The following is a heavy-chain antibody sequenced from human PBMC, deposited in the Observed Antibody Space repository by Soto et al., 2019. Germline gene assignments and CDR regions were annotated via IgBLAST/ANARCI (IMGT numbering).Heavy chain of an antibody. J-gene: IGHJ6*02. V-gene: IGHV1-69*13. D-gene: IGHD3-10*01. Sequence: VASVKVSCKASGGTFSGYAISWVRQAPGQGLEWMGGIIPIFGTANYAQKFQGRVTITADESTSTAYMELSSLRSEDTAVYYCASLTWGYGSGSYSPVPYYYYGMDVWGQGTTVTVSS. CDR2: IIPIFGTA. CDR3: ASLTWGYGSGSYSPVPYYYYGMDV. CDR1: GGTFSGYA.